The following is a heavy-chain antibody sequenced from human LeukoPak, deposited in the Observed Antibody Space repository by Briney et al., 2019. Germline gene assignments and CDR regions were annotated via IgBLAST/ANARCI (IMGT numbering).Heavy chain of an antibody. CDR1: GFTFSRYW. J-gene: IGHJ4*02. CDR2: IKKDGSEK. D-gene: IGHD2-8*01. Sequence: GGSLRLSCAASGFTFSRYWMSWVRQAPGKGLEWVANIKKDGSEKYYVDSAKGRFTISRDNAKNSLYLQMNSLRAEDTAVYYCAKLLVYNSGGEAFDYWGPGTLVTVSS. V-gene: IGHV3-7*01. CDR3: AKLLVYNSGGEAFDY.